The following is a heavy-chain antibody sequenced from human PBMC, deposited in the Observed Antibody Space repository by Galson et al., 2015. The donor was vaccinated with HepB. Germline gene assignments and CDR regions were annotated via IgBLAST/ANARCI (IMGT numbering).Heavy chain of an antibody. J-gene: IGHJ4*02. V-gene: IGHV2-5*02. Sequence: PALVKPTQTLTLTCTFSGFSLSSSGVGVGWIRQPPGKALEWLALIYWDDDKRYSPSLKSRVAITKDTSKNQVVLRMTNMDPVDTATYYCAHRSSDISGYKFGYYFDDWGQGTLVTVSS. D-gene: IGHD3-22*01. CDR1: GFSLSSSGVG. CDR3: AHRSSDISGYKFGYYFDD. CDR2: IYWDDDK.